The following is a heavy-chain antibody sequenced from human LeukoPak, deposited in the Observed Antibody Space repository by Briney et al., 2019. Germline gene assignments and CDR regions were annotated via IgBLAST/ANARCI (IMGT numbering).Heavy chain of an antibody. D-gene: IGHD4-11*01. CDR1: GYSISSGYY. J-gene: IGHJ4*02. V-gene: IGHV4-38-2*01. CDR2: IYHSGST. CDR3: ARHNAAEDNYLPGY. Sequence: SETLSLTCAVSGYSISSGYYWGWIRQPPGKGLEWIGSIYHSGSTYYNPSLKSRVTISVDTSKNQFSLKLSSVTAADTAVYYCARHNAAEDNYLPGYWGQGTLVTLSS.